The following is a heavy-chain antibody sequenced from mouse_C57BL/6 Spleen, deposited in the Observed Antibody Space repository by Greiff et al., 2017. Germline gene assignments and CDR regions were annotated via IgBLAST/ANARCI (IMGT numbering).Heavy chain of an antibody. V-gene: IGHV1-64*01. J-gene: IGHJ3*01. D-gene: IGHD2-4*01. CDR3: ARSGDYYDYDRGFAY. CDR1: GYTFTSYW. CDR2: IHPNSGST. Sequence: QVQLQQPGAELVKPGASVKLSCKATGYTFTSYWMHWVKQRPGQGLEWIGMIHPNSGSTNYNEKFKSKATLTVDKSSSTAYMQLSSLTTEDSAVYYCARSGDYYDYDRGFAYWGQGTLVTVSA.